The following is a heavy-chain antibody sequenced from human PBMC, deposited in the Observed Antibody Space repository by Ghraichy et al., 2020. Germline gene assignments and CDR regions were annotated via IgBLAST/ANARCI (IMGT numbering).Heavy chain of an antibody. V-gene: IGHV4-30-2*01. CDR1: GGSISSGGYS. Sequence: SETLSLTCAVSGGSISSGGYSWSWIRQPPGKGLEWIGYIYHSGSTYYNPSLKSRVTISVDRSKNQFSLKLSSVTAADTAVYYCARERRYDILTGDDAFDIWGQGTMVTVSS. CDR2: IYHSGST. J-gene: IGHJ3*02. CDR3: ARERRYDILTGDDAFDI. D-gene: IGHD3-9*01.